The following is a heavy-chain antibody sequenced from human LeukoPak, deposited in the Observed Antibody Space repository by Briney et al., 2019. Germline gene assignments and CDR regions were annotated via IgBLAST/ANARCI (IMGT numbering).Heavy chain of an antibody. J-gene: IGHJ3*02. CDR1: GYTFTGYY. Sequence: ASVKVSCKPSGYTFTGYYLHWVRQAPGQGLEWMGWINPNSGGTNYAQKFQGRVTMTGDSSISTAFMELGRLRSDDTAMYYCARDRRSGPGDFAFDMWGHGTMLTVSS. CDR3: ARDRRSGPGDFAFDM. D-gene: IGHD3-10*01. CDR2: INPNSGGT. V-gene: IGHV1-2*02.